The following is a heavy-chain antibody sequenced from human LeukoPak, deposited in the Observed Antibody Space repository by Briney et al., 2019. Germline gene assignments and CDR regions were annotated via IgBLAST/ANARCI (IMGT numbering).Heavy chain of an antibody. V-gene: IGHV5-51*03. D-gene: IGHD6-19*01. Sequence: QPGESLKISCKGSGCSFTSYWIGWVRQMPGKGLEWMGIIYPGDSDTRYSPSFQGQVTISADKSISTAYLQWSSLKASDTAMYYCARLRYSGGWYNFAEYFQHWGQGTLVTVSS. J-gene: IGHJ1*01. CDR2: IYPGDSDT. CDR1: GCSFTSYW. CDR3: ARLRYSGGWYNFAEYFQH.